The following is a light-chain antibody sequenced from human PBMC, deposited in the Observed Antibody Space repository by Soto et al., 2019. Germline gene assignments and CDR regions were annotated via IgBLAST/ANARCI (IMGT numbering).Light chain of an antibody. Sequence: QSALTQPRSVSGSPGQSVTISCTGTSSDVGGYNYVSWYQQHPDKAPKLMIYDVSKRPSGVPDRFSASKSGNTASLTISGLQAEDEADYYCCSYAGSYTWVFGGGTKLTVL. CDR1: SSDVGGYNY. CDR2: DVS. J-gene: IGLJ3*02. CDR3: CSYAGSYTWV. V-gene: IGLV2-11*01.